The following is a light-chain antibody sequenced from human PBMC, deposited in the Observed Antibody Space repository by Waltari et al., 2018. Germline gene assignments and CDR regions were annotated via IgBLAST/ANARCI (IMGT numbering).Light chain of an antibody. CDR2: DAS. V-gene: IGKV3-15*01. Sequence: IVMTQSPSTLSVSPGEGATLSCRASQSVDSNLARYQQKPGQGPRLLIYDASTRATGIPARFSGSGSGTAFTLTISGLQSEDFAIYYCQQYHDWPPYTFGQGTKLEIK. CDR3: QQYHDWPPYT. CDR1: QSVDSN. J-gene: IGKJ2*01.